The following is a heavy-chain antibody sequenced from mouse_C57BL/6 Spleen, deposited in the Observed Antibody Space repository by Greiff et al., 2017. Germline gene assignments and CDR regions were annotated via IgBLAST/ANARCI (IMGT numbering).Heavy chain of an antibody. CDR1: GYTFTSYW. CDR2: IDTSDSYT. D-gene: IGHD1-1*01. J-gene: IGHJ4*01. CDR3: ARGKPYGMDY. V-gene: IGHV1-50*01. Sequence: QVQLQQPGAELVKPGASVKLSCKASGYTFTSYWMQWVKQRPGQGLEWIGEIDTSDSYTNYNQKFKGKATLTVDTSSSTAYMQRSSLTSEDAAVYYCARGKPYGMDYWGQGTSVTVSS.